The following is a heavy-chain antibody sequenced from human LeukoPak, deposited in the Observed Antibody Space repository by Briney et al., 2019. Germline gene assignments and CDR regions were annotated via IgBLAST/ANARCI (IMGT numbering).Heavy chain of an antibody. Sequence: SETLSLTCTVSGGSISSSSYYWGWIRQPPGKGLEWIGSIYYSGSTYYNPSLKSRVTISVDTSKSQFSLKLSSVTAADTAVYYCARLSVLRYLYYFDYWGQGTLVTVSS. D-gene: IGHD3-9*01. CDR3: ARLSVLRYLYYFDY. J-gene: IGHJ4*02. V-gene: IGHV4-39*07. CDR1: GGSISSSSYY. CDR2: IYYSGST.